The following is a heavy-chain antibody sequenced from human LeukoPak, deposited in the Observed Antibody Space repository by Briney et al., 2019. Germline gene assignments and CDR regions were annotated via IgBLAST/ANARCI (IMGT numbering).Heavy chain of an antibody. Sequence: GGSLRLSCAASGFTFSSYAMSWVRQAPGKGLEWVANIRQDGSEQYYVDSVKGRFTISRDNAKNSLYLQMNSLRVEDTAVYYCARDRCSSTSCFYDYWVQGTLVTVSS. D-gene: IGHD2-2*01. CDR2: IRQDGSEQ. CDR1: GFTFSSYA. CDR3: ARDRCSSTSCFYDY. V-gene: IGHV3-7*01. J-gene: IGHJ4*02.